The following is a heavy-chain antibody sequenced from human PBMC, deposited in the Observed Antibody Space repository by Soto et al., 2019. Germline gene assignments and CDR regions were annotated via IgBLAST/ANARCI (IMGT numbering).Heavy chain of an antibody. J-gene: IGHJ6*02. Sequence: QVQLVQSGAEVKKPGASVKVSCKASGYTFTGYYMHWVRQAPGQGLEWMGWINPNSGGTNYAQKFQGWVTMTRDTSISTAYMELSRLRSDDTAVYYCAVRGVISAAGLAYYGMDVWGQGTTVTVSS. CDR1: GYTFTGYY. D-gene: IGHD3-10*01. CDR2: INPNSGGT. CDR3: AVRGVISAAGLAYYGMDV. V-gene: IGHV1-2*04.